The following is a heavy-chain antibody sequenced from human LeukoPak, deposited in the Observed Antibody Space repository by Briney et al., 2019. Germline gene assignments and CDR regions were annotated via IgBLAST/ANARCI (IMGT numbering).Heavy chain of an antibody. J-gene: IGHJ4*02. CDR3: ARDDSPGPGVDY. V-gene: IGHV1-2*02. D-gene: IGHD2-15*01. Sequence: GASVKVSCKASGYSFAGYYMNWVRQAPGQGLEWMGWINPNSGGTNYAQKFQGRVTMTRDTSISTAYMELSRLRSDDTAVYYCARDDSPGPGVDYWGQGTLVTVSS. CDR1: GYSFAGYY. CDR2: INPNSGGT.